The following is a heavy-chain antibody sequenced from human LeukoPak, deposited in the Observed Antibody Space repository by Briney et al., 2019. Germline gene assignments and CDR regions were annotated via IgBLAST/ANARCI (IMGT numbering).Heavy chain of an antibody. CDR1: DGSFRGGY. D-gene: IGHD3-3*01. CDR3: ARGGDFWRGVGWFDP. CDR2: INQSGST. V-gene: IGHV4-34*01. J-gene: IGHJ5*02. Sequence: SETLSLTCAVYDGSFRGGYWSWIRQPPGKGLEWIGEINQSGSTNYNPSLKSRVTISVDTSKNQFSLKLSSVTAADTAVYFCARGGDFWRGVGWFDPWGQGTLVTVSS.